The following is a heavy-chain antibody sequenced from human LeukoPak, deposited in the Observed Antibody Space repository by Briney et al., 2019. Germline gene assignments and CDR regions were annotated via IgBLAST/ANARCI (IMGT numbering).Heavy chain of an antibody. CDR2: IYYSGNT. Sequence: PSETLSLTCTVSGGSINSYYWSWIRQPPGKGLEWIGYIYYSGNTNYNPSLKSRVSISIDTSKNQLSLQLSSVTAADTAVYYCAKDRYSSGLRDFHLWGRGTLVTVSA. J-gene: IGHJ2*01. D-gene: IGHD3-22*01. CDR3: AKDRYSSGLRDFHL. CDR1: GGSINSYY. V-gene: IGHV4-59*01.